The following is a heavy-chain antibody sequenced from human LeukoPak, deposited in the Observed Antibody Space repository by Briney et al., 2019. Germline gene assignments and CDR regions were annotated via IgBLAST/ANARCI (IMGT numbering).Heavy chain of an antibody. CDR2: INTKSGRT. J-gene: IGHJ5*02. D-gene: IGHD3-3*01. V-gene: IGHV1-2*02. CDR1: GYSFTDYY. CDR3: ARADFIDAGPYLIGP. Sequence: ASVKVSCTTSGYSFTDYYIHWVRQAPGQGLEWMGWINTKSGRTSSARKFQGRVTMTRDPSITTVYMDMAWLTSDDAAIYFCARADFIDAGPYLIGPWGQGTLVTVSS.